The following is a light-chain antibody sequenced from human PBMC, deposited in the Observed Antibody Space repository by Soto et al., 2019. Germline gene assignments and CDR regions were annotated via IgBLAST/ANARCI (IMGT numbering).Light chain of an antibody. J-gene: IGKJ4*01. V-gene: IGKV1-39*01. CDR3: QQSYSTAIT. Sequence: DIQMTQSPSSLSASVGDRVTITCRASQSVTNYLNWYQQKPGTAPKLLIYGAVSLQSGVPSRFRGGGSGTDFTLSISNLQPEDFATYYCQQSYSTAITFGGGTKVEI. CDR1: QSVTNY. CDR2: GAV.